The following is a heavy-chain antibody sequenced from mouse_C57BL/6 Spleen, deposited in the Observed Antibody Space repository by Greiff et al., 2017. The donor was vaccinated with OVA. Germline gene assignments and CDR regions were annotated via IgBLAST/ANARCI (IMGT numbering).Heavy chain of an antibody. D-gene: IGHD1-1*01. V-gene: IGHV1-15*01. Sequence: VHLVESGAELVRPGASVTLSCKASGYTFTDYEMHWVKQTPVHGLEWIGAIDPETGGTAYNQKFKGKAILTADKSSSTAYMDLRSLTSEDSAVYYCTRVDYYGSSYQAWFAYWGQGTLVTVSA. CDR1: GYTFTDYE. J-gene: IGHJ3*01. CDR2: IDPETGGT. CDR3: TRVDYYGSSYQAWFAY.